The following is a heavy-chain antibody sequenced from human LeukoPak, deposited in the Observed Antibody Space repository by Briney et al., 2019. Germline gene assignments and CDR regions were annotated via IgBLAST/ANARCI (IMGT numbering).Heavy chain of an antibody. D-gene: IGHD3-10*01. Sequence: GGSLRLSCAASGFTFSSYAMSWVRQAPGKGLEWVSAISGSGGSTYYADSVKGRFTTSRDNSKKTLNLQMNSLRAEDTAVYYCAKQYYYGSGSYDWAFDIWGQGTMVTVSS. V-gene: IGHV3-23*01. CDR3: AKQYYYGSGSYDWAFDI. J-gene: IGHJ3*02. CDR2: ISGSGGST. CDR1: GFTFSSYA.